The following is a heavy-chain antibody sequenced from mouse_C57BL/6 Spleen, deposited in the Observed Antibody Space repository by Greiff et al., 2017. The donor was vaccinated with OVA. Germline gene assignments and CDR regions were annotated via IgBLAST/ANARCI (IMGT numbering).Heavy chain of an antibody. Sequence: QVQLQQSGAELVKPGASVKLSCKASGYTFTEYTIHWVKQRSGQGLEWIGWFYPGSGSITYNEKFKDKATLTVDKSSSTVYMELSSLTSEDSAVYFCARLEDYECGGAYFDYWGQGTTLTVSS. D-gene: IGHD2-3*01. CDR1: GYTFTEYT. V-gene: IGHV1-62-2*01. CDR2: FYPGSGSI. CDR3: ARLEDYECGGAYFDY. J-gene: IGHJ2*01.